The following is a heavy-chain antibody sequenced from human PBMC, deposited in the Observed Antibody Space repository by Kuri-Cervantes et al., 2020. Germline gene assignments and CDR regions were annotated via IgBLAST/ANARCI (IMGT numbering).Heavy chain of an antibody. Sequence: SLKISCAASGFTFDDYAMHWVRQAPGKGLEWVSGISWNSGSIGYADSVKGRFTISRDNSKNTLYLQMNSLRAGDTAVYYCARDLRGYDFWKGGYYYYYGMDVWGQGTTVTVSS. CDR2: ISWNSGSI. CDR3: ARDLRGYDFWKGGYYYYYGMDV. J-gene: IGHJ6*02. V-gene: IGHV3-9*01. CDR1: GFTFDDYA. D-gene: IGHD3-3*01.